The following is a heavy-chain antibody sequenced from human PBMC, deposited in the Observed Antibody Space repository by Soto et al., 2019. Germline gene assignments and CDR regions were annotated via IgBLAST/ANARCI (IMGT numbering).Heavy chain of an antibody. CDR3: ARRITYYYDSTGSFDY. Sequence: PSETLSLTCTVSGGSISSSSYYWGWIRQPPGKGPEWIGSIYYSGSTYYNPSLKSRVTISVDTSKNQFSLKLSSVTAADTVVYYCARRITYYYDSTGSFDYWGQGTLVTVSS. D-gene: IGHD3-22*01. J-gene: IGHJ4*02. CDR2: IYYSGST. V-gene: IGHV4-39*01. CDR1: GGSISSSSYY.